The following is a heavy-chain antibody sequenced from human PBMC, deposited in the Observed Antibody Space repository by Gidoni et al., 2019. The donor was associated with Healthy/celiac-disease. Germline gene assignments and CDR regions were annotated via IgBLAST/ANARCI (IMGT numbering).Heavy chain of an antibody. CDR2: ISYDGSNK. CDR3: AREASHDYGDYVDY. D-gene: IGHD4-17*01. V-gene: IGHV3-30-3*01. CDR1: GFTFSSYA. J-gene: IGHJ4*02. Sequence: QVQLVESGGGVVQPGRSLRLSCAASGFTFSSYAMHWVRQAPGKGLEWVAVISYDGSNKYYADSVKGRFTIPRDNSKNTLYLQMNSLRAEDTAVYYCAREASHDYGDYVDYWGQGTLVTVSS.